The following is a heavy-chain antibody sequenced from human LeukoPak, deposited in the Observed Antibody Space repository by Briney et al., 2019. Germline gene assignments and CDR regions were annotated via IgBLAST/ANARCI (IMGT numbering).Heavy chain of an antibody. Sequence: PGGSLRLSCAASGFTFSSYTMNWVRQAPGKGLEYVSSISSRSSHIYYADSVKGRFTISRDNTKSSLYLQMNSLRAEDMAVYYCARGYCGGDCYGDWGQGTLVTVSS. CDR3: ARGYCGGDCYGD. J-gene: IGHJ1*01. D-gene: IGHD2-21*02. CDR1: GFTFSSYT. V-gene: IGHV3-21*01. CDR2: ISSRSSHI.